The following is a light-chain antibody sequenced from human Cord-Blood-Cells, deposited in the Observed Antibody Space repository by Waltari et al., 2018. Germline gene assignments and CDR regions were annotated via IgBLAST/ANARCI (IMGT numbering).Light chain of an antibody. Sequence: QSVLTQPPSASGTPGQRVTISCSGSSSNIGSNTVNWYQELPGTAPKLLIYSNKQRPSVVPDRFSGSKSGTSASLASSGLQSEDEADYYCAAWDDSLNGPVFGGGTKLTVL. CDR3: AAWDDSLNGPV. V-gene: IGLV1-44*01. CDR1: SSNIGSNT. J-gene: IGLJ3*02. CDR2: SNK.